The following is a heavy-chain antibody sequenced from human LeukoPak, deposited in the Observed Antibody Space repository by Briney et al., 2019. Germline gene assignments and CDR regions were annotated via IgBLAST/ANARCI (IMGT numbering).Heavy chain of an antibody. V-gene: IGHV3-66*01. CDR2: IYSGGST. CDR3: AREKRRIAAAGINFDY. Sequence: GGSLRLSCAASGLTVSSNYMSWVRQAPGKGLEWVSVIYSGGSTYYPDSVKGRFTISRDNSKNTLYLQMNSLRAEDTAVYYCAREKRRIAAAGINFDYWGQGTLVTVSS. D-gene: IGHD6-13*01. CDR1: GLTVSSNY. J-gene: IGHJ4*02.